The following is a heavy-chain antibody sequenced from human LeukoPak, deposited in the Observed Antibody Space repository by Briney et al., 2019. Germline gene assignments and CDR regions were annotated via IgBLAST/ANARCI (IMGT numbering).Heavy chain of an antibody. CDR1: GFTVSTAGFTFNNAW. V-gene: IGHV3-15*01. J-gene: IGHJ4*02. CDR3: TTDLLHY. CDR2: IKRKSDGGAT. Sequence: GGSLRLSCAASGFTVSTAGFTFNNAWMSWVRQAPGKGLEWVGRIKRKSDGGATDYGAPVKGRFTFSRDDSKNMVYLQMNSLKTGDSAVYNCTTDLLHYWGQGTRVSVS.